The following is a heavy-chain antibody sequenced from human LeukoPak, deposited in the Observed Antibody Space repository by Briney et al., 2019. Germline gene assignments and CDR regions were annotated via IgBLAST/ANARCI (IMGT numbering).Heavy chain of an antibody. D-gene: IGHD3-10*01. J-gene: IGHJ6*03. CDR3: ARGAYGSGSYSALYYYYMDV. CDR1: GGSFSGYY. CDR2: INHSGST. Sequence: PSDTLSLTCAVYGGSFSGYYWSWIRQPPGRGLKWIGEINHSGSTNYNPSLKSRVTISVDTSKNQFSLKLRSVTAADTAVYYCARGAYGSGSYSALYYYYMDVWGKGTTVTVSS. V-gene: IGHV4-34*01.